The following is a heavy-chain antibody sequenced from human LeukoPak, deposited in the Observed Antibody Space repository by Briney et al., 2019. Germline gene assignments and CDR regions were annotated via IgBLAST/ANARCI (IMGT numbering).Heavy chain of an antibody. Sequence: PSETLSLTCTVSGDSISSGSYYWSWVRQPPGKGLEWIGEINHTGGTNYNPSLKSRVTISVDTSKNQFSLKLTSVTAADTAVYYCARGGYCTNGVCYRPHYFYYYMDVWGKGTTVTVSS. J-gene: IGHJ6*03. CDR2: INHTGGT. V-gene: IGHV4-39*07. CDR1: GDSISSGSYY. CDR3: ARGGYCTNGVCYRPHYFYYYMDV. D-gene: IGHD2-8*01.